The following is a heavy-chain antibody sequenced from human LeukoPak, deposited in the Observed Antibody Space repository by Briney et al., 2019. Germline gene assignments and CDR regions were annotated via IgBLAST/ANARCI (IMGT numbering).Heavy chain of an antibody. D-gene: IGHD3-10*01. Sequence: PGESLKISCKGSGYSFTSYWIGWVRQMPGKGLEWMGIIYPGNSDTRYNPSFQGQVTISADKSISTVYLQWSSLKASDTAMYYCARQSRDGSETRGYYFDYWGPGTQVTVSS. J-gene: IGHJ4*02. CDR3: ARQSRDGSETRGYYFDY. V-gene: IGHV5-51*01. CDR2: IYPGNSDT. CDR1: GYSFTSYW.